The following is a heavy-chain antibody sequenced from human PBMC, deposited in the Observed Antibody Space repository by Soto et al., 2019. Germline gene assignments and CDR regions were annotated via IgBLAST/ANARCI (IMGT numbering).Heavy chain of an antibody. J-gene: IGHJ6*02. Sequence: QVQLVQSGAEVRKPGASVKVSCKASGYTFIDYYIYWVRQAPGQGLEWMGWINTRTGGTNFAQKFEAWVTVTRDTSITTAFVELTSWRSHATAVYSSARVNGDYAPPGMDVWGPGTRVTVSS. CDR1: GYTFIDYY. CDR2: INTRTGGT. CDR3: ARVNGDYAPPGMDV. D-gene: IGHD4-17*01. V-gene: IGHV1-2*04.